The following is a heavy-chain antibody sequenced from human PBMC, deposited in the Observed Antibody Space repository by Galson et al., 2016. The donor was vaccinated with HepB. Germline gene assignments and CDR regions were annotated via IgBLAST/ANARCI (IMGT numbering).Heavy chain of an antibody. CDR2: IYSGGST. CDR3: ATKQEGITMIRGVTVDSYGMDV. J-gene: IGHJ6*02. V-gene: IGHV3-53*01. CDR1: GFTVSS. D-gene: IGHD3-10*01. Sequence: SLRLSCAASGFTVSSMTWVRQAPGKGLEWVSVIYSGGSTYYTDSVKGRFTISRDNSKNTVYLQMNSLRAEDTAMYHCATKQEGITMIRGVTVDSYGMDVWGQGTTVTVSS.